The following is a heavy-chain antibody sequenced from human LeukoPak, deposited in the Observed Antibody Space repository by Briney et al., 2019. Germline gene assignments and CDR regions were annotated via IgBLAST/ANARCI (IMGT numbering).Heavy chain of an antibody. Sequence: GGSLKLSCAASGFTFSGSDIHWVRQASGKGLEWVGRITNKPVNYATAYAASVKGRFTISREDSENTAYLQMNSLKTEDTAVYYCTTYRSGHYWGQGTLVTVSS. CDR2: ITNKPVNYAT. D-gene: IGHD6-19*01. J-gene: IGHJ4*02. CDR1: GFTFSGSD. CDR3: TTYRSGHY. V-gene: IGHV3-73*01.